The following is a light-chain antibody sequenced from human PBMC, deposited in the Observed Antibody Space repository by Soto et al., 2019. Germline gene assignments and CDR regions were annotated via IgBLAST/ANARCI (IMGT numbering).Light chain of an antibody. CDR2: DAS. V-gene: IGKV3-20*01. J-gene: IGKJ3*01. CDR3: QQSAT. CDR1: QTVRSNS. Sequence: EIVLTQSPVTLSLSPGERATLSCRASQTVRSNSLAWYQQKPGQAPRLLIYDASSRPPGIPDRFSGGGSGTDFTLTISRLEPEDFAVYYCQQSATFGPGTKVDIK.